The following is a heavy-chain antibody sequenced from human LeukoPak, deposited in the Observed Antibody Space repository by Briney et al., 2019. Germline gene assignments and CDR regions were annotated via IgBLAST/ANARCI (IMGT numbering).Heavy chain of an antibody. CDR2: IYYSGST. CDR1: GGSISSGGYY. V-gene: IGHV4-61*08. Sequence: SETLSLTCTVSGGSISSGGYYWSWIRQHPGKGLEWIGYIYYSGSTNYNPSLKSRVTISVDTSKNQFSLKLSSVTAADTAVYYCARQNYDILTGYYTDAFDIWGQGTIVTVSS. CDR3: ARQNYDILTGYYTDAFDI. D-gene: IGHD3-9*01. J-gene: IGHJ3*02.